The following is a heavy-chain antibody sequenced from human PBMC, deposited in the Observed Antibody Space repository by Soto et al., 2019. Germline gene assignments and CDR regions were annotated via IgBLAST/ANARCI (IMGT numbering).Heavy chain of an antibody. CDR3: AKNVYDYVWGSYRYRPGEYYYYGMDV. V-gene: IGHV3-23*01. CDR2: ISGSGGST. J-gene: IGHJ6*02. D-gene: IGHD3-16*02. CDR1: GFTFSSYA. Sequence: HLGGSLRLSCAASGFTFSSYAMSWVRQAPGKGLEWVSAISGSGGSTYYADSVKGRFTISRDNSKNTLYLQMNSLRAEDTAVYYCAKNVYDYVWGSYRYRPGEYYYYGMDVWGQGTTVTVSS.